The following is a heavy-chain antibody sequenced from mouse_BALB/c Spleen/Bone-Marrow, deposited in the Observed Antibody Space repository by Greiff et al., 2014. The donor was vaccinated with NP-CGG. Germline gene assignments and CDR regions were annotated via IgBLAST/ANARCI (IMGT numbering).Heavy chain of an antibody. Sequence: QVQLQQPGAELVRPGASVKLSCKASGYTFTSSWMHWIKQRPGQGLGWIGTIHPYDSETHYNQKFKDKATLTVDKSSSTAYMQLCSLTSEDSAVYYCARVKDYGYAGLAYWGQGTLVTVSA. D-gene: IGHD1-2*01. CDR3: ARVKDYGYAGLAY. J-gene: IGHJ3*01. CDR1: GYTFTSSW. V-gene: IGHV1-61*01. CDR2: IHPYDSET.